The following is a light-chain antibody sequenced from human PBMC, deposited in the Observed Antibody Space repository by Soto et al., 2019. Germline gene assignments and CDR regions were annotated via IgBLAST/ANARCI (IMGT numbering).Light chain of an antibody. CDR2: DDG. CDR3: QVWDTTNPVI. CDR1: NIEIKS. Sequence: SYELTQPPSVSVAPGQTARITCGGNNIEIKSVHWYQQKPGQAPVLVVYDDGDRTTGIPERFSGSKSGNTATLTTSRVEAGDEADYYCQVWDTTNPVIFGRGTKVTVL. J-gene: IGLJ2*01. V-gene: IGLV3-21*02.